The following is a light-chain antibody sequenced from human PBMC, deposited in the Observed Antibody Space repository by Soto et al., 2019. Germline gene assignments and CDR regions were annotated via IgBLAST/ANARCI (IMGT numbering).Light chain of an antibody. V-gene: IGLV6-57*04. CDR3: QSYDSSNQV. CDR2: EDN. J-gene: IGLJ1*01. CDR1: SGSIASNY. Sequence: NFMLTQPHSVSESPGKTVTISCTRSSGSIASNYVQWYQHRPGSAPTTVIYEDNQTPSGVPDRFSGSIDSSSNSASLTISGLKTDDEADYYCQSYDSSNQVFGTGTKLTVL.